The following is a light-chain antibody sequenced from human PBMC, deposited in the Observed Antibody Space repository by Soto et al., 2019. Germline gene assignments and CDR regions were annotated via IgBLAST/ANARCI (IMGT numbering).Light chain of an antibody. J-gene: IGKJ5*01. CDR3: QHRSIWPVS. CDR1: QSVNTY. Sequence: DTLLTQSPATLSLSPGERATLSCRASQSVNTYLHWYQQRPGQAPRLLIFDASNRATGIPPRFSGSGSATDFTLTISSLEPEDFAVYYCQHRSIWPVSFGQGTRLEI. V-gene: IGKV3-11*01. CDR2: DAS.